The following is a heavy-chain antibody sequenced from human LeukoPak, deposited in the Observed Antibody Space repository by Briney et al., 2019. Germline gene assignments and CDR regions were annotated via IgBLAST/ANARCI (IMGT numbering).Heavy chain of an antibody. CDR2: ISGGGDVT. Sequence: GGSLRLSCAASDFNFITYAMSWVRQAPGKGLEWVSTISGGGDVTYYADSVKGRFTISRDNSKNTLYLQMNSLRVEDTAVYYCARNSSMLRGPLVIYYFDFWGQGTLVTVSS. J-gene: IGHJ4*02. CDR1: DFNFITYA. V-gene: IGHV3-23*01. CDR3: ARNSSMLRGPLVIYYFDF. D-gene: IGHD3-10*01.